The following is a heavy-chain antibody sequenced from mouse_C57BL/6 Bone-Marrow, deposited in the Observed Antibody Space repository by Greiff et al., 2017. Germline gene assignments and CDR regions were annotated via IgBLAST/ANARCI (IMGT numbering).Heavy chain of an antibody. V-gene: IGHV1-81*01. D-gene: IGHD1-1*01. J-gene: IGHJ4*01. Sequence: QVQLKQSGAELARPGASVKLSCKASGYTFTSYGISWVKQRTGQGLEWIGEIYPRSGNTYYNEKFKGKATLTADKSSSTAYMELRSLTSEDSAVYFCARRGYGSSYSWGQGTSVTVSS. CDR3: ARRGYGSSYS. CDR2: IYPRSGNT. CDR1: GYTFTSYG.